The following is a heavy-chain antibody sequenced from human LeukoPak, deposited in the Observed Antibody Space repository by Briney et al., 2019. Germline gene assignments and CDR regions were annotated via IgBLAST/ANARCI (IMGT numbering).Heavy chain of an antibody. V-gene: IGHV4-39*01. CDR3: ARQRGTRNWFDP. CDR1: GGSISSSSYY. J-gene: IGHJ5*02. CDR2: IYYSGGT. Sequence: SETLSLTCTVSGGSISSSSYYWGWIRQPPGKGLEWIGSIYYSGGTYYNPSLKSRVTISVDTSKNQFSLKLSSVTAADTAVYYCARQRGTRNWFDPWGQGTLVTVSS. D-gene: IGHD2-2*01.